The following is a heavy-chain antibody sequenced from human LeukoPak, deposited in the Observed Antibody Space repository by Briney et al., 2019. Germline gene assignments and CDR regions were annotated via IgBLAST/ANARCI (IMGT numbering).Heavy chain of an antibody. CDR1: GGSISGYY. CDR3: ARERVAVAGRTIDY. D-gene: IGHD6-19*01. Sequence: SETLSLTCTVSGGSISGYYWSWIRQPPGKGLEWIGYIYYSGSTNYNPSLKSRVTISEDTSKNQFSLKLSSVTAADTAVYYCARERVAVAGRTIDYWGQGTLVTVSS. CDR2: IYYSGST. V-gene: IGHV4-59*01. J-gene: IGHJ4*02.